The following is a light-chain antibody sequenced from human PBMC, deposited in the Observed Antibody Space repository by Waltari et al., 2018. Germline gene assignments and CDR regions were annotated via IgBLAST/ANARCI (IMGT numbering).Light chain of an antibody. CDR2: DVS. J-gene: IGLJ2*01. CDR3: SSYTNSNTLV. V-gene: IGLV2-14*03. Sequence: QSALTQPASVSGSPGQSITISCTGTSSDVGGYNSISWYQQHPGKAPKLMIYDVSNRPSGVSDRFSGSKSGNSASLTISGLQAEDEADYYCSSYTNSNTLVFGGGTNLPVL. CDR1: SSDVGGYNS.